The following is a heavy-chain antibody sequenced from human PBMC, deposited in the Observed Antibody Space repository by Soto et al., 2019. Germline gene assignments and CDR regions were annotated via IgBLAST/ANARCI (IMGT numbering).Heavy chain of an antibody. J-gene: IGHJ4*02. V-gene: IGHV3-33*01. CDR3: VTERRNYEFDY. Sequence: QVQLVESGGGVVQPGRPLRLSCAASGFTFSTFGMHWVRQSPGKGLEWVAVIWNGRNSEDYADSVKGRFTISRDNSKNTLYLQMNSLRAEDTAMYYCVTERRNYEFDYWGQGILVTVSS. D-gene: IGHD1-7*01. CDR1: GFTFSTFG. CDR2: IWNGRNSE.